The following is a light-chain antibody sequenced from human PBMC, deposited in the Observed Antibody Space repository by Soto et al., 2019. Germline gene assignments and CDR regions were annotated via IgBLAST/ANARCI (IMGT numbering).Light chain of an antibody. Sequence: EIVLTQSPATLSVSPGESATLSCRASQSVSNDLAWYKHQPGQAPRLLIYDASKRATGIPARFSGSGSGTEFTLTISSLEPEDFELYYCQQLSHWPFTFGPGTKVDIK. CDR3: QQLSHWPFT. CDR1: QSVSND. V-gene: IGKV3-11*01. J-gene: IGKJ3*01. CDR2: DAS.